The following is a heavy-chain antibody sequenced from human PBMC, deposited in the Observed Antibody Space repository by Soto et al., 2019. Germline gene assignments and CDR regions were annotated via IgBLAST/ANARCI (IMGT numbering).Heavy chain of an antibody. D-gene: IGHD3-9*01. CDR2: ISYDGSNK. Sequence: PWGSLRLSCAASGFTFSSYAMHWVRQAPGKGLEWVAVISYDGSNKYCADSVKGRFTISRDNSKNTLYLQMNSLRAEDTAVYYCASFDWLDFDYWGQGTLVTVSS. V-gene: IGHV3-30-3*01. CDR1: GFTFSSYA. CDR3: ASFDWLDFDY. J-gene: IGHJ4*02.